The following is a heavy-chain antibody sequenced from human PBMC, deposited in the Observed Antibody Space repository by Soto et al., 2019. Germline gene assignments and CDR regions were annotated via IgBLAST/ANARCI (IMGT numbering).Heavy chain of an antibody. CDR2: IWYDGSNK. CDR1: GFTFSSYG. J-gene: IGHJ4*02. V-gene: IGHV3-33*01. CDR3: ARLHCSGGSCYPGAY. Sequence: QVQLVESGGGVVQPGRSLRLSCAASGFTFSSYGMHWVRQAPGKGLEWVAVIWYDGSNKYYADSVKGRFTISRDNSKNTLYLQMNSLRAEDTAVYYCARLHCSGGSCYPGAYWGQGTLVTVSS. D-gene: IGHD2-15*01.